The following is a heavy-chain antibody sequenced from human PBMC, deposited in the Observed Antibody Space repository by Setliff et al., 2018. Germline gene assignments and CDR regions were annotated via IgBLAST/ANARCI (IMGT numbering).Heavy chain of an antibody. J-gene: IGHJ6*03. CDR1: GGSISSSSYY. CDR3: AREQWLDPPGYYYMDV. CDR2: IYYSGST. Sequence: SETLSLTCTVSGGSISSSSYYWGWIRQPPGKGLEWIGSIYYSGSTYFNPSLKSRVTISVDTSKNQFSLKLSSVTAADTAVYYCAREQWLDPPGYYYMDVWAKGTTVTVSS. D-gene: IGHD6-19*01. V-gene: IGHV4-39*02.